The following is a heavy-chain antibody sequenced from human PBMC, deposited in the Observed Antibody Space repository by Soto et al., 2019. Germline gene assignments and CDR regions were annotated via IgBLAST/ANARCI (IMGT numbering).Heavy chain of an antibody. CDR3: ARDPQSGYSSSWFFLVY. J-gene: IGHJ4*02. CDR2: ISYDGSNK. Sequence: VQLVESGGGVVQPGRSLRLSCAASGFTFSSYAMHWVRQAPGKGLEWVAVISYDGSNKYYADSVKGRFTISRDNSKNTLYLQMNSLRAEDTAVYYCARDPQSGYSSSWFFLVYWGQGTLVTVSS. D-gene: IGHD6-13*01. CDR1: GFTFSSYA. V-gene: IGHV3-30-3*01.